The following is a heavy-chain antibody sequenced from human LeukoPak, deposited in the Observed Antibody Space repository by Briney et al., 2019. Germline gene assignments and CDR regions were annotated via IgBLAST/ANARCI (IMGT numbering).Heavy chain of an antibody. J-gene: IGHJ4*02. Sequence: PSETLSLTCTVSGGSISSGSYYWSGIRQPAGEGLEWIGRIYTSGSTNYNPSLKSRVTISVDTSKNQFSLKLSSVTAADTAVYYCARGTGITFGGVMNDYWGQGTLVTVSS. CDR2: IYTSGST. V-gene: IGHV4-61*02. CDR3: ARGTGITFGGVMNDY. CDR1: GGSISSGSYY. D-gene: IGHD3-16*01.